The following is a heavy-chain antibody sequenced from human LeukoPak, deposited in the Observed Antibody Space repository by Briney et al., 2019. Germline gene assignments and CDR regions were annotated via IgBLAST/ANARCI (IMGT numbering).Heavy chain of an antibody. CDR2: ISWNSGSI. D-gene: IGHD1/OR15-1a*01. CDR1: GFTFDDYA. CDR3: AKARGNTPMDYYFDY. J-gene: IGHJ4*02. Sequence: PGTSLRLSCAASGFTFDDYAMHSVRQAPGKGLEWLSGISWNSGSIGYADSVKGRFTISRDNAKNSLYLQMNSLRAEDTALYYCAKARGNTPMDYYFDYWGQGTLVTVSS. V-gene: IGHV3-9*01.